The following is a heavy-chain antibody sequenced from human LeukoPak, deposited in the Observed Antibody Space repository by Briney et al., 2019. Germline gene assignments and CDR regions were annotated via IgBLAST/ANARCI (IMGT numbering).Heavy chain of an antibody. D-gene: IGHD3-22*01. CDR1: GFIFRSYA. Sequence: PGGSLRLSCAASGFIFRSYAMSWVRQAPGKGLEWVSAISGSGGSTYYADSVKGRFTISRDNSKNTLYLQMNSLRAEDTAVYYCAKEGSDSSGFYQYYFDYWGQGTLVTVSS. J-gene: IGHJ4*02. V-gene: IGHV3-23*01. CDR3: AKEGSDSSGFYQYYFDY. CDR2: ISGSGGST.